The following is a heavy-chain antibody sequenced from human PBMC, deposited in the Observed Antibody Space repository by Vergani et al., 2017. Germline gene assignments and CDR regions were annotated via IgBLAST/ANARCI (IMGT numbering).Heavy chain of an antibody. CDR1: GASTKSSNYN. CDR2: IYYSGST. Sequence: HLQLQESAQELVKPSATLSLTCSVSGASTKSSNYNWGGIRQPPGKGLEWIASIYYSGSTYYNPSLKSRVTISVDTSKNQFSLKLSSVTAADTAVYFCARHSTVEWLVKLGWIDPWGQGILVTVSS. J-gene: IGHJ5*02. D-gene: IGHD6-19*01. CDR3: ARHSTVEWLVKLGWIDP. V-gene: IGHV4-39*01.